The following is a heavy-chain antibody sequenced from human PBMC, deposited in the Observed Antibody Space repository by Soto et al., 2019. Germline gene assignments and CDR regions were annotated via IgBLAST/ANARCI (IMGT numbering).Heavy chain of an antibody. D-gene: IGHD1-26*01. Sequence: QVQLQESGPGLVKPSQTLSLICTVSGGSISSGDYYWSWIRQPPGKGLEWIGYINYSGSTYYNPSRKSRVTISVDTSKNQFSLKLSSVTAADTAVYYCARGLHAGDAFDYWGQGPLVTVSS. CDR3: ARGLHAGDAFDY. J-gene: IGHJ4*02. V-gene: IGHV4-30-4*01. CDR2: INYSGST. CDR1: GGSISSGDYY.